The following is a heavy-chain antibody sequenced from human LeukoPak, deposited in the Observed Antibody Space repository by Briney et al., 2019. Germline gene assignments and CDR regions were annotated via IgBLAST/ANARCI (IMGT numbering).Heavy chain of an antibody. J-gene: IGHJ4*02. CDR1: GFTFSNAW. CDR3: TTDTPRLRYFDWLFDY. CDR2: IKSKTDGGTT. Sequence: PGGSLRLSCAASGFTFSNAWMSWVRQAPGKGLEWVGRIKSKTDGGTTDYAAPVKGRFTISRDDSKNTLYLQMNSLKTEDTAVYYCTTDTPRLRYFDWLFDYWGQGTLVTVSS. D-gene: IGHD3-9*01. V-gene: IGHV3-15*01.